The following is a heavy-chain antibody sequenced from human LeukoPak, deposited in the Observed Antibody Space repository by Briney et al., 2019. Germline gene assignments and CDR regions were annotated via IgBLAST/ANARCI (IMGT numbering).Heavy chain of an antibody. J-gene: IGHJ4*02. CDR2: LDPEDGET. V-gene: IGHV1-24*01. CDR3: ATDSGTYFLF. CDR1: GYTLTQLS. D-gene: IGHD1-26*01. Sequence: ASVKVSCKVSGYTLTQLSMHWVRQAPGKGLEWMGGLDPEDGETIYAQKFQGRVTMTEDTSTDTAYMELNSLRSDDTAMYYCATDSGTYFLFWGQGTLVTVSS.